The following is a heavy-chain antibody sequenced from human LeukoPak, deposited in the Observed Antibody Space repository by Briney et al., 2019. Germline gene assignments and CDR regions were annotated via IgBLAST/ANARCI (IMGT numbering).Heavy chain of an antibody. Sequence: PSETLSLTCAVYGGSFSGYYWSWIRQPPGKGLEGIGEINHSGSTNYNPSLKSRVTISVDTSKNQFSLKLSSVTAADTAVYYCARRKYSSGWYRFPVDYWGQGTLVTVSS. D-gene: IGHD6-19*01. J-gene: IGHJ4*02. CDR1: GGSFSGYY. CDR2: INHSGST. CDR3: ARRKYSSGWYRFPVDY. V-gene: IGHV4-34*01.